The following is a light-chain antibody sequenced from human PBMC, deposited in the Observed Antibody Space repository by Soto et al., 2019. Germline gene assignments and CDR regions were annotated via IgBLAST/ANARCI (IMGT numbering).Light chain of an antibody. V-gene: IGKV4-1*01. CDR3: QQYHSSPWT. CDR2: WAS. Sequence: DIVMTQSPDSLAVSLGERATINCKSSQSVLYSSNNKNYLAWYQQRPGQPPKLLIYWASTRESGVPDRFSGSGSGTDFTLTISSLQAEDVAVYYCQQYHSSPWTFGQGTKAEIK. J-gene: IGKJ1*01. CDR1: QSVLYSSNNKNY.